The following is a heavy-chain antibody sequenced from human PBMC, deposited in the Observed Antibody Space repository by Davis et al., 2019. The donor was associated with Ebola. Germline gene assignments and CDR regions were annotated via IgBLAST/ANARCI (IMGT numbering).Heavy chain of an antibody. D-gene: IGHD3-10*01. Sequence: PSETLSLTCAVSGGSISSYYWSWIRQPPGKGLEWIGYINYSGSTNYNPSLKSRVTISIDTSKNQFSLKLSSVTAADTAVYYCARVSGLWFRELSGWIDPWGQGTLVTVSS. V-gene: IGHV4-59*12. CDR1: GGSISSYY. J-gene: IGHJ5*02. CDR3: ARVSGLWFRELSGWIDP. CDR2: INYSGST.